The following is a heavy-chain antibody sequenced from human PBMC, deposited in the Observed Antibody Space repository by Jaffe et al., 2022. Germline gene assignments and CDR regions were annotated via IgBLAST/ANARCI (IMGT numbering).Heavy chain of an antibody. CDR2: INHSGST. V-gene: IGHV4-34*01. Sequence: QVQLQQWGAGLLKPSETLSLTCAVYGGSFSGYYWSWIRQPPGKGLEWIGEINHSGSTNYNPSLKSRVTISVDTSKNQFSLKLSSVTAADTAVYYCARGRIQLWKHSVYFDYWGQGTLVTVSS. CDR3: ARGRIQLWKHSVYFDY. J-gene: IGHJ4*02. D-gene: IGHD5-18*01. CDR1: GGSFSGYY.